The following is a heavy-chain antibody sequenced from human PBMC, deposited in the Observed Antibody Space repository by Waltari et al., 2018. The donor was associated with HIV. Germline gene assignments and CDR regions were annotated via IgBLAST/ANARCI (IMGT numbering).Heavy chain of an antibody. D-gene: IGHD6-13*01. Sequence: QVQLQQWGAGLLKPSETLSLTCAAYGGSFSGYYWSWIRQPPGKGLEWIGEINHSGSTNYNPSLKSRVTISVDTSKNQFSLKLSSVTAADTAVYYCARGSGSSWYYYYYGMDVWGQGTTVTVSS. J-gene: IGHJ6*02. CDR1: GGSFSGYY. V-gene: IGHV4-34*01. CDR2: INHSGST. CDR3: ARGSGSSWYYYYYGMDV.